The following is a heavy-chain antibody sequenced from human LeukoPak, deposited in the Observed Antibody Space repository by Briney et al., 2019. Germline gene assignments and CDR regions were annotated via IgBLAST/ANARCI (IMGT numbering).Heavy chain of an antibody. CDR2: IYYSGHT. CDR1: GGSITTGGYF. V-gene: IGHV4-31*03. D-gene: IGHD3-16*01. Sequence: SQTLSLTCLVSGGSITTGGYFWSWVRQQPGKGLEWIGYIYYSGHTVYNPSLRSRVSISADKNQFSLNLTSVTAADTGVYYCARIRRPLRGYFDHWGQGTLVT. J-gene: IGHJ4*02. CDR3: ARIRRPLRGYFDH.